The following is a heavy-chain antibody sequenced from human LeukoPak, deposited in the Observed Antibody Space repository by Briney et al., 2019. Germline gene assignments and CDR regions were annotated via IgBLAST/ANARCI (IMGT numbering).Heavy chain of an antibody. D-gene: IGHD3-22*01. CDR2: INPNSGGT. CDR1: GYTFTGYH. Sequence: ASVKVSCKASGYTFTGYHMHWVRQAPGQGLEWMGRINPNSGGTNYAQKFQGRVTMTRDTSISTAYMELSRLRSDDTAVYYCARDTYYYDSSGYYYDAFDIWGQGTMVTVSS. J-gene: IGHJ3*02. V-gene: IGHV1-2*06. CDR3: ARDTYYYDSSGYYYDAFDI.